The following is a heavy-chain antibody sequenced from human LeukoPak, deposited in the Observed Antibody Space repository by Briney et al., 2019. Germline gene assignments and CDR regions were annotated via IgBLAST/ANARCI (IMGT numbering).Heavy chain of an antibody. CDR2: IYYSGST. CDR1: GGSINSYY. D-gene: IGHD1-26*01. J-gene: IGHJ4*02. V-gene: IGHV4-59*01. CDR3: ARVDSGSFLFDY. Sequence: SETLSLTCTVSGGSINSYYWSWIRQPPGKGLEWIGYIYYSGSTNYNPSLKSRVTISVDTSKNQFSLKLSSVTAADTAVYYCARVDSGSFLFDYWGQGTLVTVSS.